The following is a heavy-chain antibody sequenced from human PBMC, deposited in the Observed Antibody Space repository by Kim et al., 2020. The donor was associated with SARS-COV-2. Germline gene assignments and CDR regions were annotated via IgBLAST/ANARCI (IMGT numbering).Heavy chain of an antibody. V-gene: IGHV3-21*01. CDR3: ARHSSAAKNWFDP. CDR2: ISSSSYI. CDR1: GFTFSSYS. Sequence: GGSLRLSCAASGFTFSSYSMNWVRQAPGKGLEWVSSISSSSYIYYADSVKGRFTISRDNAKNSLYLQMNSLRAEDTAVYYCARHSSAAKNWFDPWGQGTLVTVSS. J-gene: IGHJ5*02. D-gene: IGHD3-22*01.